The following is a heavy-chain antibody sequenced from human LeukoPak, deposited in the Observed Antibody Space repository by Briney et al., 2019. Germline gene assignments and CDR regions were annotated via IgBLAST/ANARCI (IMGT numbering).Heavy chain of an antibody. CDR1: GYTFTIYG. Sequence: ASVTVTCKCSGYTFTIYGISWVRHAPGQGLEWMGWISAYNGNTNYAQKLQGRVTMTTDTSTSTAYMELRSMRSDDTAVYYCARDDVLEAIYYFDYWGQGTLVTVSS. J-gene: IGHJ4*02. D-gene: IGHD2-8*02. CDR3: ARDDVLEAIYYFDY. V-gene: IGHV1-18*01. CDR2: ISAYNGNT.